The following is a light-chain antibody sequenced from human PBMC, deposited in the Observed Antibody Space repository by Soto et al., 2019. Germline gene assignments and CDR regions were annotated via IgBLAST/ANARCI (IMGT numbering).Light chain of an antibody. J-gene: IGKJ4*01. CDR3: QQYGSSPLT. Sequence: EIVLTQSPGTLSLSPGERATLSCRASQSVSSNYLAWYQQNPGQAPRRLIYDASSRATGIPDRFSGSGSGTDVPLTISRLEPEDFAVYYCQQYGSSPLTCGGGTTVEIK. CDR1: QSVSSNY. CDR2: DAS. V-gene: IGKV3-20*01.